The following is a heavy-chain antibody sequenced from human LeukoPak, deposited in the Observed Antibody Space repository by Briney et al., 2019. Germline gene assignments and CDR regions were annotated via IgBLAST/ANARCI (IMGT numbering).Heavy chain of an antibody. CDR3: VRDHLWSFDY. V-gene: IGHV3-48*04. CDR1: GFTFSSFT. Sequence: GGSLRLSCAASGFTFSSFTMNWVRQAPGKGLEWISYVNTRSNNIYYADSVKGRFTISRDNAKNSLHLQMNSLRAEDTAVYYCVRDHLWSFDYWGQGTLVTVSS. J-gene: IGHJ4*02. D-gene: IGHD3-3*02. CDR2: VNTRSNNI.